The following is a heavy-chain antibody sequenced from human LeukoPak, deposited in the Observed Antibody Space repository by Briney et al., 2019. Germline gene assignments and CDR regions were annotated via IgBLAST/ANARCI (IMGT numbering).Heavy chain of an antibody. J-gene: IGHJ4*02. CDR3: AKGPDSSGYFGY. Sequence: GGSLRLSCAASGFTFSKYAMSWVRQAPGKGLEWVSAISGSGRSTYYADSVKGRFTISRDNSKNTLYLQMNSLRADDTAVYYCAKGPDSSGYFGYWGQGTLVTVSS. D-gene: IGHD3-22*01. CDR1: GFTFSKYA. V-gene: IGHV3-23*01. CDR2: ISGSGRST.